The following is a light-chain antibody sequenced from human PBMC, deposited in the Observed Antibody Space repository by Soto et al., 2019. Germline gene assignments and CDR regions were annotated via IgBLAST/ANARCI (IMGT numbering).Light chain of an antibody. CDR3: ATWDDSLNGVV. V-gene: IGLV1-44*01. J-gene: IGLJ2*01. CDR1: SSNIGDNT. Sequence: QSVPTQPPSASGTPGQRVTISCSGSSSNIGDNTVSWFQQVPGMAPKLLIFSNYQRPSGVPDRFSGSKSGTSASLAISGLQSEDETEYYCATWDDSLNGVVFGGGTQLTVL. CDR2: SNY.